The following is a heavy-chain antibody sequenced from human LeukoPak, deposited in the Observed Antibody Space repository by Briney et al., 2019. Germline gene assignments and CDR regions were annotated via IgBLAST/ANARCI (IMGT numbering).Heavy chain of an antibody. V-gene: IGHV3-21*04. J-gene: IGHJ3*02. CDR1: GFTVSSYE. Sequence: GGSLRLSCAASGFTVSSYEMNWVRQAPGKGLEWVSSISSSSSYIYYADSVKGRFTISRDNAKNSLYLQMNSLRAEDTAVYYCARYGGGHWAFDIWGQGTMVSVSS. CDR2: ISSSSSYI. CDR3: ARYGGGHWAFDI. D-gene: IGHD3-10*01.